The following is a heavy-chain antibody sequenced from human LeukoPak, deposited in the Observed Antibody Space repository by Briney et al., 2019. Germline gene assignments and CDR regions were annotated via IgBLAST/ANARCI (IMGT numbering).Heavy chain of an antibody. D-gene: IGHD4-11*01. Sequence: GESLKISCKSSGYSFTSYWIGWVRQMPGKGLEWMGIIYPGDSDTRYSPSFQGQVTISADKSISTAYLQWSSLKASDTAMYYCARRNGDYYYGMDVWGQGTTVTVSS. J-gene: IGHJ6*02. V-gene: IGHV5-51*01. CDR2: IYPGDSDT. CDR3: ARRNGDYYYGMDV. CDR1: GYSFTSYW.